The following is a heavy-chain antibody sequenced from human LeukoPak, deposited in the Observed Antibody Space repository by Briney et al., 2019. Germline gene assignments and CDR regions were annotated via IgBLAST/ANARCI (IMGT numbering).Heavy chain of an antibody. CDR1: GYTFTSYG. V-gene: IGHV1-18*01. J-gene: IGHJ5*02. D-gene: IGHD3-10*01. CDR2: ISAYNGNT. Sequence: RASVKVSCKASGYTFTSYGISWVRQAPGQGLEWMGWISAYNGNTNYAQKLQGRVTMTTDTSTSTAYMELRSLRSDDTAVYYCARKRYYGSGSFSFDPWGQGTLVTVSS. CDR3: ARKRYYGSGSFSFDP.